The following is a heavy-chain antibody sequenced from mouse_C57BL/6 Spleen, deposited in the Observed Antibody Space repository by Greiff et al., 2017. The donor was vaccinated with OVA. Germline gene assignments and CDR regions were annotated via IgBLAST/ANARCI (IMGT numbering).Heavy chain of an antibody. Sequence: VQLVESGGDLVKPGGSLKLSCAASGFTFSSYGMSWVRQTPDKRLEWVATISSGGSYTYYPDSVKGRFTISRDNAKNTLYLQMSSLKSEDTAMYYCARQNSKGYFDVWGTGTTVTVSS. CDR1: GFTFSSYG. V-gene: IGHV5-6*01. CDR3: ARQNSKGYFDV. J-gene: IGHJ1*03. CDR2: ISSGGSYT. D-gene: IGHD2-5*01.